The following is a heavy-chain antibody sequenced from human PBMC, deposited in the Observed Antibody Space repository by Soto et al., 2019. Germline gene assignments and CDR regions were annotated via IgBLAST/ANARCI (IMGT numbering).Heavy chain of an antibody. V-gene: IGHV3-23*01. D-gene: IGHD4-17*01. J-gene: IGHJ5*01. CDR2: ISGTGGTT. Sequence: EVQLLESGGGLIQPGGSLRLSCVASGFSFESYAMSWVRQAPGTGLMWVSIISGTGGTTFYADSVKGRFTISRDNSKNMVYLQMDSLRADDTALYYCVSDPHSAVTTGGWFESWGQGTLVTVSS. CDR1: GFSFESYA. CDR3: VSDPHSAVTTGGWFES.